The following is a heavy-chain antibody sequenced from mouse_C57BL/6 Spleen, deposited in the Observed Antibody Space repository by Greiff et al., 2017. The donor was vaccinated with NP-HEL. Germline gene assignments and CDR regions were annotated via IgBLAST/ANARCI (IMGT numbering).Heavy chain of an antibody. D-gene: IGHD1-1*01. J-gene: IGHJ3*01. Sequence: QVQLQQSGAELVRPGASVTLSCKASGYTFTDYEMHWVKQTPVHGLEWIGAIDPETGGTAYNQKFKGKAILTADKSSSTAYMELRSLTSEDSAVYYCTRDYYGSSYAWLLAYWGQGTRVTVSA. V-gene: IGHV1-15*01. CDR1: GYTFTDYE. CDR2: IDPETGGT. CDR3: TRDYYGSSYAWLLAY.